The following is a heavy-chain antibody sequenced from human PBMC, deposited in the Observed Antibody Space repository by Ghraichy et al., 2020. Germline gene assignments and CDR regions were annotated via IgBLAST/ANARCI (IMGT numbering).Heavy chain of an antibody. V-gene: IGHV1-18*01. CDR1: GYTFTSSG. CDR3: AREAYCSGGSCSSKPDI. J-gene: IGHJ3*02. Sequence: ASVKVSCKASGYTFTSSGISWVRQAPGQGLEWMGWISAYNGNTNYAQKLQGRVTMTTDTSTSTAYMELRSLRSDDTAVYYCAREAYCSGGSCSSKPDIWGQGTMVTVAS. D-gene: IGHD2-15*01. CDR2: ISAYNGNT.